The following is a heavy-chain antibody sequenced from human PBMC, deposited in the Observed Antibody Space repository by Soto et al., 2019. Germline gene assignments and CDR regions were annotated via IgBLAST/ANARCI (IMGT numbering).Heavy chain of an antibody. V-gene: IGHV4-4*02. D-gene: IGHD1-26*01. CDR3: ANKGGRYYFY. J-gene: IGHJ4*02. CDR1: GASISGSKW. Sequence: QVQLQESGPGLVKPSGTLSLTCAVSGASISGSKWWTWVRQSPGKGLEWIGEISPSGNSNYNPSLKGRVTISVDKSKNHFSLQLTSVTAADTAIYYCANKGGRYYFYWGQGTLVTVSS. CDR2: ISPSGNS.